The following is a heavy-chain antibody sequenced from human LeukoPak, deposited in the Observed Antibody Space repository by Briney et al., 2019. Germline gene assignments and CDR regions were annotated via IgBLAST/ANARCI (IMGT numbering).Heavy chain of an antibody. J-gene: IGHJ6*02. D-gene: IGHD6-13*01. CDR2: MNPNSGNT. V-gene: IGHV1-8*01. CDR3: AAPGIAAAGTSYYYGMDV. Sequence: ASVKVCCKASGYTFTSYDINWVRQATGQGLEWMGWMNPNSGNTGYAQKFQGRVTMTRNTSISTAYMELSSLRSEDTAVYYCAAPGIAAAGTSYYYGMDVWGQGTTVTVSS. CDR1: GYTFTSYD.